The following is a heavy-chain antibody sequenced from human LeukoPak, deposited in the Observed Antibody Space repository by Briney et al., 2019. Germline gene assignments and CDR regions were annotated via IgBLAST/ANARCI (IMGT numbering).Heavy chain of an antibody. Sequence: SETLSLTCTVSGGSISSYYWSWIRQPPGKGLEWIGEINHSGSTNYNPSLKSRVTISVDTSKNQFSLKLSSVTAADTAVYYCARATYYYDSSGYRPHYYFDYWGQGTLVTVSS. D-gene: IGHD3-22*01. CDR3: ARATYYYDSSGYRPHYYFDY. CDR1: GGSISSYY. CDR2: INHSGST. J-gene: IGHJ4*02. V-gene: IGHV4-34*01.